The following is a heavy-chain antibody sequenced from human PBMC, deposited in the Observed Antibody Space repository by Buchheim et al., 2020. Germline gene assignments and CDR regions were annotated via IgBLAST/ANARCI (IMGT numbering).Heavy chain of an antibody. CDR3: ARVVSVRVGVDYFDY. V-gene: IGHV3-11*06. CDR1: GFTFSDYY. D-gene: IGHD3-16*01. J-gene: IGHJ4*02. CDR2: ISSSSSYT. Sequence: QVQLVESGGGLVKPGGSLRLSCAASGFTFSDYYMSWIRQAPGKGREWVSYISSSSSYTNYADSVKGRFTIPSDSAKNSLYLQMNSLRAEDTAVYYCARVVSVRVGVDYFDYWGQGTL.